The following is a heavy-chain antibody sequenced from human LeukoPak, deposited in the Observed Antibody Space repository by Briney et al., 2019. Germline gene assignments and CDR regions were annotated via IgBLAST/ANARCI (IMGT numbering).Heavy chain of an antibody. V-gene: IGHV3-23*01. CDR1: GFTFSSYS. J-gene: IGHJ4*02. CDR3: AKGLYYYDSSGYLTFDY. D-gene: IGHD3-22*01. Sequence: PGGSLRLSCAASGFTFSSYSMNWVRQAPGKGLEWVSTIRGNGGSTYYVDSVKGRFTISRDNSKNTLYLQMNSLRAEDTAVYYCAKGLYYYDSSGYLTFDYWGQGTLVTVSS. CDR2: IRGNGGST.